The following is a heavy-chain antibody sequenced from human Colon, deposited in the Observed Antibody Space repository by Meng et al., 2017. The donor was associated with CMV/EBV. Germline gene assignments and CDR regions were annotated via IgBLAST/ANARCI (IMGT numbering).Heavy chain of an antibody. Sequence: ASAQVSCKASGYTFTSYDINWVRQATGQGLEWMGWMNPNSGNTGYAQKSQGRVTMTRNTSISTAYMELSSLRSEDTAVYYCARGRLLSSWYRYSLGYWGQGTLVTVSS. CDR2: MNPNSGNT. J-gene: IGHJ4*02. CDR1: GYTFTSYD. V-gene: IGHV1-8*01. CDR3: ARGRLLSSWYRYSLGY. D-gene: IGHD6-13*01.